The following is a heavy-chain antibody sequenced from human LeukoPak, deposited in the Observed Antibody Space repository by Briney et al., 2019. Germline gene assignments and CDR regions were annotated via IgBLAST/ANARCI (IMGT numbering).Heavy chain of an antibody. CDR2: IYTSGST. Sequence: SETLSLTCTVSGGSISSYYWSWIRQPAGKGLEWIGRIYTSGSTNYNPSLKSRVTISLDTSKNQFSLKLSSVTAADTAVYYCARDYYDSSGYYLSAFDIWGQGTMVTVSS. CDR1: GGSISSYY. J-gene: IGHJ3*02. CDR3: ARDYYDSSGYYLSAFDI. D-gene: IGHD3-22*01. V-gene: IGHV4-4*07.